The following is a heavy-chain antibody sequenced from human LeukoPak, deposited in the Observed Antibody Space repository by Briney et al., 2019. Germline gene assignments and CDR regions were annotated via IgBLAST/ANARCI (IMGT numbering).Heavy chain of an antibody. Sequence: PSETLSLTCAVYGGSFSGYYWSWIRQPPGKGLEWIGEINHSGSTNYNPSLKSRVTISVDTSKNQFSLKLSSVTAADTAVYYCARSGHDAFDIWGQGTMVTVSS. V-gene: IGHV4-34*01. D-gene: IGHD2-15*01. J-gene: IGHJ3*02. CDR3: ARSGHDAFDI. CDR1: GGSFSGYY. CDR2: INHSGST.